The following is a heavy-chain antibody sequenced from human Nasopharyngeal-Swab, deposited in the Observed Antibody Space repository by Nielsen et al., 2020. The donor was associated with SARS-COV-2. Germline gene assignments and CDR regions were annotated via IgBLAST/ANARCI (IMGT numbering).Heavy chain of an antibody. Sequence: WLRQPPGKGLEWIGSIYYSGSTYYNPSLKRRVTISVDTSKTQFSLKLSSVTAADTAVYYCARDRSSWYPYYFDYWGQGTLVTVSS. V-gene: IGHV4-39*07. CDR2: IYYSGST. D-gene: IGHD6-13*01. CDR3: ARDRSSWYPYYFDY. J-gene: IGHJ4*02.